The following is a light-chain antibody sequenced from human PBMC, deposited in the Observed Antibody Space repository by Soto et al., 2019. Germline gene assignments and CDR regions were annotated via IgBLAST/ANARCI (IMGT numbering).Light chain of an antibody. CDR3: QQRSNWPIT. CDR1: QNVGRD. Sequence: IVLTQSPATLSLSPGERDTLSCRASQNVGRDLAWYQQKPGQAPRLLIYDASNRATGIPARFSGSGSGTDFTLTISSLEPEDFAVYYCQQRSNWPITFGQGTRLEIK. V-gene: IGKV3-11*01. CDR2: DAS. J-gene: IGKJ5*01.